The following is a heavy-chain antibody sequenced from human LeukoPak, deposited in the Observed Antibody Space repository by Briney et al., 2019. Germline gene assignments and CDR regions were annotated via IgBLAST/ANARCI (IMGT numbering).Heavy chain of an antibody. CDR3: ARGYCSSTSCYTPFDY. J-gene: IGHJ4*02. Sequence: PSQTLSLTCTVSGGSISSGGYYWSWIRQPPGKGLEWIGYIYHSGSTYYNPSLKSRVTISVDRSKNQFSLKLSSVTAADTAVYYCARGYCSSTSCYTPFDYWGQGTLVTVSS. CDR1: GGSISSGGYY. V-gene: IGHV4-30-2*01. CDR2: IYHSGST. D-gene: IGHD2-2*02.